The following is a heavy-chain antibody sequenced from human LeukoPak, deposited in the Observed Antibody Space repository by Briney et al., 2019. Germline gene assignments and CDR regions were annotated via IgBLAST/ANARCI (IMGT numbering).Heavy chain of an antibody. CDR1: GYSFTSYY. D-gene: IGHD3-9*01. V-gene: IGHV1-46*01. CDR2: INPTGGST. CDR3: ASHYDILTGYSESRYYYGMDV. Sequence: ASVKVSCKASGYSFTSYYMHWVRQAPGQGLEWMGMINPTGGSTDYAQKFQGRVTMTRDMSTSTVYMELSSLRSEDTAVYYCASHYDILTGYSESRYYYGMDVWGQGTTVTVSS. J-gene: IGHJ6*02.